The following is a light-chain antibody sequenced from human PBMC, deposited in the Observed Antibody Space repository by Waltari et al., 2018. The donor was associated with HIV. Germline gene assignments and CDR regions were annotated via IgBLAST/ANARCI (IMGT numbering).Light chain of an antibody. V-gene: IGKV4-1*01. CDR3: QQYYGTPLT. CDR2: WAS. Sequence: DIVMTQSPDSLAVSLGERATINCKSSQSVLYSSKNKNYLAWYQQKTGQPPKLLIYWASTRESGLPVLFSGSGSVTDFTLTISSLQADDVAFYYCQQYYGTPLTFGGGTKVEIK. CDR1: QSVLYSSKNKNY. J-gene: IGKJ4*01.